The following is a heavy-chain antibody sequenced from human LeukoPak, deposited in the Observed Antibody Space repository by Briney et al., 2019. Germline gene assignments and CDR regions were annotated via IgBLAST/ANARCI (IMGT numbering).Heavy chain of an antibody. CDR3: ARAPNSGYYTGLFDY. CDR2: ISHSGST. D-gene: IGHD3-22*01. Sequence: PSQTLSLTCTVSGDSISSGDYYWSWIRQPPGKGLEWIGYISHSGSTYYNPSLKSRVTISVDTSKKQLSLKVSSVTAADTAVYYCARAPNSGYYTGLFDYWGQRTLVTVSS. J-gene: IGHJ4*02. V-gene: IGHV4-30-4*01. CDR1: GDSISSGDYY.